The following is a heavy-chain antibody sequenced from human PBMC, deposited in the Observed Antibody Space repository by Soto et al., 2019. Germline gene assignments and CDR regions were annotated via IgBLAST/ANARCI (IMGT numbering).Heavy chain of an antibody. D-gene: IGHD3-3*01. Sequence: SETLSLTCTVSGGSISSYYWSWIRQPPGKGLEWIGYIYYSGSTNYNPSLKSRVTISVDTSKNQYSLKLSSVTAADTAVYYCARSPITYDCWSGYPPDYYYYGMDVWGQGTTVTVSS. J-gene: IGHJ6*02. CDR1: GGSISSYY. V-gene: IGHV4-59*01. CDR2: IYYSGST. CDR3: ARSPITYDCWSGYPPDYYYYGMDV.